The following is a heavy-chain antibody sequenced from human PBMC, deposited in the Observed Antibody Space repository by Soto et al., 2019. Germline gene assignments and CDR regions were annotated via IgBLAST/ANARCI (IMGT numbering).Heavy chain of an antibody. V-gene: IGHV4-61*01. CDR3: ARVGWGGDS. CDR2: KHYTWSP. Sequence: QVQLQESGPGLVKPSETLSLTCSVSGGSVSSGSYHWSWIRQPPGKGLEWIGFKHYTWSPDYIPSLKSRVDISIDRSKNQFSLKLSSVTAADTAVYFCARVGWGGDSWGQGTLVTVSS. CDR1: GGSVSSGSYH. D-gene: IGHD7-27*01. J-gene: IGHJ4*02.